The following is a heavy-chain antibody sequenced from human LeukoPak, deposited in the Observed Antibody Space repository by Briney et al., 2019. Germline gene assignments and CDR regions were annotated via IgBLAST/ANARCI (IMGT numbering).Heavy chain of an antibody. D-gene: IGHD6-13*01. CDR2: IKQDGSEK. V-gene: IGHV3-7*01. Sequence: GGSLRLSCAASGFAFSAYGMHWVRQAPGKGLEWVANIKQDGSEKYYVDSVKGRFTISRDNAKNSLYLQMNSLRAEDTAVYYCARGYSSSWYWGQGTLVTVSS. CDR1: GFAFSAYG. J-gene: IGHJ4*02. CDR3: ARGYSSSWY.